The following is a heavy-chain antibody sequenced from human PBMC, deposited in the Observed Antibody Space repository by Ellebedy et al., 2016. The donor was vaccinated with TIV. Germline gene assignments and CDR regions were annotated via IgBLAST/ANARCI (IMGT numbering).Heavy chain of an antibody. CDR2: IFSAADGGET. CDR1: GFTVTTNY. V-gene: IGHV3-53*01. J-gene: IGHJ6*02. Sequence: PGGSLRLSCAASGFTVTTNYMNWVRQAPGKGLEWVSVIFSAADGGETHYADSVKGRFTISRDNSKNMVYLQMNSPRAEDTAVYYCARKILFYYDMDVWGQGTTVTVSS. CDR3: ARKILFYYDMDV.